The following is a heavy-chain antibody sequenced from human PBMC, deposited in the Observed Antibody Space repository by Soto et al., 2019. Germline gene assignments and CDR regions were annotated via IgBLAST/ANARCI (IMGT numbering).Heavy chain of an antibody. Sequence: SETLSLTCTVSGGSISSGDYYWSWIRQPPGKGLEWIGYIYYSGSTYYNPSLKSRVTISVDTSKNQFSLKLSSVTAADTAVYYCARDLAYSSVNYYYGMDVWGQGTTVTVSS. V-gene: IGHV4-30-4*01. CDR2: IYYSGST. CDR3: ARDLAYSSVNYYYGMDV. D-gene: IGHD6-25*01. J-gene: IGHJ6*02. CDR1: GGSISSGDYY.